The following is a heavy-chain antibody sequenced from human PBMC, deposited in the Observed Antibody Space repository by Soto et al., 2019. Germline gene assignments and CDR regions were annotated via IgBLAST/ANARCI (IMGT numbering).Heavy chain of an antibody. CDR1: GFIFDDYA. Sequence: EVQLLESGGDLVQPGGSLRLSCGAPGFIFDDYAMMWVRQTPGKGLEWVSATSGSGVTTYYADSVKGRFTISRDNSKNTLYLQMNSLRVDDTALYYCARVHTSRWFADSWGQGTRVTVSS. J-gene: IGHJ4*02. CDR2: TSGSGVTT. V-gene: IGHV3-23*01. CDR3: ARVHTSRWFADS. D-gene: IGHD6-19*01.